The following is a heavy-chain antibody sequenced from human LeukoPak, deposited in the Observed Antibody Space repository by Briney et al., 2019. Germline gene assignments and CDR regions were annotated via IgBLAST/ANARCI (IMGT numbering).Heavy chain of an antibody. J-gene: IGHJ6*03. V-gene: IGHV1-69*01. CDR3: ARTQLYDFWSGYYDYYYMDV. D-gene: IGHD3-3*01. CDR2: IIPIFGTA. CDR1: GGTFSSYA. Sequence: SVKVSCKASGGTFSSYAISWVRQAPGQGLEWMGGIIPIFGTANYAQKFQGRVTITADESTSTAYMELSSLRSEDTAVYYCARTQLYDFWSGYYDYYYMDVWGKGTTVTVSS.